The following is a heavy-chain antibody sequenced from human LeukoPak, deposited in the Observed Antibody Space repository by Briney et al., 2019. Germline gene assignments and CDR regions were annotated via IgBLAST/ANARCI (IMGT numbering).Heavy chain of an antibody. V-gene: IGHV3-23*01. CDR2: ISGSGGST. D-gene: IGHD1-26*01. CDR3: AKEVEWELPSFNYFDY. CDR1: GFTFSSYS. Sequence: GGSLRLSCAASGFTFSSYSMNWVRQAPGKGLEWVSAISGSGGSTYYADSVKGRFTISRDNSKNTLYLQMNSLRAEDTAVYYCAKEVEWELPSFNYFDYWGQGTLVTVSS. J-gene: IGHJ4*02.